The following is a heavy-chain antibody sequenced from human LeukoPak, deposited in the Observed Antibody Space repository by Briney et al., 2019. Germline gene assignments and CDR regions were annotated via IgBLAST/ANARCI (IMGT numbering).Heavy chain of an antibody. CDR3: ARGLYSYAIN. D-gene: IGHD3-16*01. J-gene: IGHJ4*02. V-gene: IGHV4-34*01. Sequence: LETLSLTCAVYGGSFSGYCWTWIRQPPGKGLEWIGEINHSGSTNYSPSLKSRVTMSVDTSKNQLSLKLRSVTAADTAVYYCARGLYSYAINWGQGTLVTVSS. CDR1: GGSFSGYC. CDR2: INHSGST.